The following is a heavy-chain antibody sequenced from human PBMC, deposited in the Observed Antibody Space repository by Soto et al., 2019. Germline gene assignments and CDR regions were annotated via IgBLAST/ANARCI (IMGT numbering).Heavy chain of an antibody. CDR3: AKDSHLSFDY. CDR1: GFTFSSYG. CDR2: ISYDGSNK. J-gene: IGHJ4*02. V-gene: IGHV3-30*18. Sequence: PGGSLRLSCAASGFTFSSYGMHWVRQAPGKGLEWVAVISYDGSNKYYTDSVKGRFTISRDNSKNTLYLQMNSLRAEDTAVYYCAKDSHLSFDYWGQGTLVTVSS.